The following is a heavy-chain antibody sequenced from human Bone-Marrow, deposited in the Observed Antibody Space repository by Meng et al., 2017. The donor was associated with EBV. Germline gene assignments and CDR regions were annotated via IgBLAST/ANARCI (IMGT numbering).Heavy chain of an antibody. D-gene: IGHD1-1*01. CDR1: GFTFRKAW. J-gene: IGHJ4*02. Sequence: ELLRAGPGGGWSTPWRSLILSCAAYGFTFRKAWWSWVRQAPGKGLEWVGRVKSQADGGTTDYTAAVRGRFTISRDDSRNMLYLQINSLQIEDSALYYCATESTTFEYWGLGTLVTVSS. V-gene: IGHV3-15*01. CDR2: VKSQADGGTT. CDR3: ATESTTFEY.